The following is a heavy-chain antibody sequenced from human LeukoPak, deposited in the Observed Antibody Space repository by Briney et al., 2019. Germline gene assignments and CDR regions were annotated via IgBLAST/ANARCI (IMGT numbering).Heavy chain of an antibody. CDR3: AKDPDYDSSGYFDY. CDR1: GFTFSSYW. D-gene: IGHD3-22*01. J-gene: IGHJ4*02. CDR2: INSDGSST. Sequence: GGSLLLSCAASGFTFSSYWMHWVRQAPGKGLVWVSRINSDGSSTSYADSVKGRFTISRDNAKNTLYLQMNSLRAEDTAVYYCAKDPDYDSSGYFDYWGQGTLVTVAS. V-gene: IGHV3-74*01.